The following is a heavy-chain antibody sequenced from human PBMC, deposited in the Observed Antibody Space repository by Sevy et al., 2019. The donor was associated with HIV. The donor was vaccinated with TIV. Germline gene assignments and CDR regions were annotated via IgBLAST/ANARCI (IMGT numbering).Heavy chain of an antibody. CDR2: ISSDGTTI. V-gene: IGHV3-48*03. J-gene: IGHJ4*02. D-gene: IGHD3-22*01. CDR3: ARDLDDNSGYYYGAIDY. CDR1: GFTFSSYE. Sequence: GGSLRLSCAASGFTFSSYEMNWVRQAPGNGLEWVSYISSDGTTIYYADSVKGRFTISRDNAQNSVSLQMNSLRAEDTAVYYCARDLDDNSGYYYGAIDYWGQGTLVTVSS.